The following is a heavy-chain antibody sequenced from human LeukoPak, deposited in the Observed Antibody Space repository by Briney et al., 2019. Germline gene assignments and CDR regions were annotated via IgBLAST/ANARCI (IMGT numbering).Heavy chain of an antibody. V-gene: IGHV4-30-4*08. D-gene: IGHD2-15*01. Sequence: SETLSLTCTVSGGSISSGDYYWSWIRQPPGKGLEWIGYIYYSGSTYYNPSLKSRVTISVDTSKNQFSLKLSSVTAADTAVYYCATCSGGSCHVPDAFDFWGQGTVVTVSS. CDR1: GGSISSGDYY. J-gene: IGHJ3*01. CDR3: ATCSGGSCHVPDAFDF. CDR2: IYYSGST.